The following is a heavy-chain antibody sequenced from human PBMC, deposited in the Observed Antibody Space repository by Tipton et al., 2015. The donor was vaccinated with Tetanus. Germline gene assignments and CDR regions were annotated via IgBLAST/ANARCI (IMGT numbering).Heavy chain of an antibody. V-gene: IGHV3-23*01. J-gene: IGHJ4*02. CDR2: ISGSGDST. Sequence: SLRLSCAASGVTVSGNYMSWVRQAPAKGLEWVSGISGSGDSTYYADSVKGRFTISRDNSKLYLQMNSLRAEDRAVYYCARERGTSGWGFWGQGTLVSVSS. CDR1: GVTVSGNY. D-gene: IGHD6-19*01. CDR3: ARERGTSGWGF.